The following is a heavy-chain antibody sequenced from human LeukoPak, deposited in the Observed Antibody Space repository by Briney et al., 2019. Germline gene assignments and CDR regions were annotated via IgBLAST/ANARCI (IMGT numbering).Heavy chain of an antibody. V-gene: IGHV3-7*01. CDR1: GFSFNYFW. CDR3: ARDSGSSMGGFILPYDY. D-gene: IGHD6-6*01. J-gene: IGHJ4*02. Sequence: GSLRLSCAASGFSFNYFWMSWVRQAPGKGLEWVANIKQDGTEKYYADSVKGRFTISRDNAKKSLYLQMNSLRSEDTAVYYCARDSGSSMGGFILPYDYWGQGTLVTLSS. CDR2: IKQDGTEK.